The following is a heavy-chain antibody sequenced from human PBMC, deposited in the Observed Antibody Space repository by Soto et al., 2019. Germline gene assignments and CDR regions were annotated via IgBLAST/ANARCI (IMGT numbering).Heavy chain of an antibody. J-gene: IGHJ4*02. CDR2: ISGSGGWT. V-gene: IGHV3-23*01. Sequence: EVQLWESGGGLVQPGGSLRLSCAASGFTFSNYAMSWVRQAPGKGLEWVSAISGSGGWTYYADSVKGRFTIPRDNSKNTLYLQMNTLRPEDTAVYYCVKDHLMNTVTTGGYWGQGTLVTVSS. D-gene: IGHD4-17*01. CDR1: GFTFSNYA. CDR3: VKDHLMNTVTTGGY.